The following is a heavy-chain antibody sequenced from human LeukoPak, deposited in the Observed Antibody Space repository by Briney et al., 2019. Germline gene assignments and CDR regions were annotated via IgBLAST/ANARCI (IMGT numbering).Heavy chain of an antibody. Sequence: PGGSLRLSCAASGFTFSVYSMTWVRQAPGKGLEWVSVIYSGGSTYYADSVKGRFTISRDNSKNTLYLQMNSLRAEDTAVYYCAREPYSSSPFDIWGQGTMVTVSS. V-gene: IGHV3-66*01. CDR1: GFTFSVYS. CDR3: AREPYSSSPFDI. D-gene: IGHD6-13*01. CDR2: IYSGGST. J-gene: IGHJ3*02.